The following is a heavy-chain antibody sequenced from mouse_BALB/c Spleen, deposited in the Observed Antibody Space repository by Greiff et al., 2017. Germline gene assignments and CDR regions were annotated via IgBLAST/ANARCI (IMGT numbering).Heavy chain of an antibody. CDR1: GYTFSSYW. CDR3: TRRGLRRNYWYFDV. J-gene: IGHJ1*01. V-gene: IGHV1-9*01. D-gene: IGHD2-2*01. CDR2: ILPGSGST. Sequence: VKLLESGAELMKPGASVKISCKATGYTFSSYWIEWVKQRPGHGLEWIGEILPGSGSTNYNEKFKGKATFTADTSSNTAYMQLSSLTSEDSAVYYCTRRGLRRNYWYFDVWGAGTTVTVSS.